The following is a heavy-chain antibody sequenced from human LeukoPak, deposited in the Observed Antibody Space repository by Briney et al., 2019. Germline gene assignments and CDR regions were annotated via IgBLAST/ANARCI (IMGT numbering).Heavy chain of an antibody. CDR3: ARDGYSYGRLYYYYGMDV. Sequence: PGGSLRLSCAASGFTFSSYWMSWVRQAPGKGLEWVANIKQDGSEKYYVDSVKGRFTISRDNAKNSLYLQMNSLRAEDTAVYYCARDGYSYGRLYYYYGMDVWGQGTTVTVSS. J-gene: IGHJ6*02. D-gene: IGHD5-18*01. CDR1: GFTFSSYW. CDR2: IKQDGSEK. V-gene: IGHV3-7*01.